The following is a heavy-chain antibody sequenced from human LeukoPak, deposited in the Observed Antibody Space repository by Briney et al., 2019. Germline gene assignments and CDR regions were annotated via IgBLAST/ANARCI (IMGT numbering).Heavy chain of an antibody. CDR2: IKHDGSEE. V-gene: IGHV3-7*01. CDR1: GFILSGYF. D-gene: IGHD3-3*01. Sequence: QIGGSLRLSCAASGFILSGYFMSWVRQAPGKGLEWVASIKHDGSEEYYVDSVRGRFTISRDNTKSSLYLQMSSLRAEDTAVYYCATDRGWRTSGYYLYYFESWGQGTLVTVSS. J-gene: IGHJ4*02. CDR3: ATDRGWRTSGYYLYYFES.